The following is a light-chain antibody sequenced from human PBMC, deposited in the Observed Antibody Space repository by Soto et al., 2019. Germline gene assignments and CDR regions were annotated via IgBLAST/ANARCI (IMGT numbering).Light chain of an antibody. V-gene: IGKV3-20*01. CDR2: GAS. CDR3: QQYGSSAWT. J-gene: IGKJ1*01. Sequence: EIVLTQSPGTLSLSPGESATLSCRASQSVSSSYLAWYQQKPGQAPRLLIYGASSRATGIPDRFSGSGSGTDVTLTISRLEPEDFAVYYCQQYGSSAWTFVQGTKVEIK. CDR1: QSVSSSY.